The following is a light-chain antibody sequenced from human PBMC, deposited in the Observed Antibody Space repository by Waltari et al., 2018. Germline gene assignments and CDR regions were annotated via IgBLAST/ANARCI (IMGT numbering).Light chain of an antibody. CDR2: DRS. CDR1: SSDVGGYDY. V-gene: IGLV2-14*03. Sequence: QSALTQPASVSGSPGQSITISCTGTSSDVGGYDYVSWYQHHPGQAPHLLIFDRSYRPLGVSTRFSGSKSGTTASLTISGLEAEDEADYSCSSYTSTSTLVFGSGTKVTVL. CDR3: SSYTSTSTLV. J-gene: IGLJ1*01.